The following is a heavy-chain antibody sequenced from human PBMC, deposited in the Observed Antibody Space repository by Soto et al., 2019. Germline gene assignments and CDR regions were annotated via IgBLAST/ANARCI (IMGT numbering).Heavy chain of an antibody. D-gene: IGHD3-22*01. V-gene: IGHV4-31*03. CDR1: GGSISSVGYY. CDR3: ARGTSAYYYDAWYFAL. CDR2: IYYSGST. Sequence: QVQLQESGPGLVKPSQTLSLTCTVSGGSISSVGYYWSWIRQHPGKGLEWIGYIYYSGSTYYNPSLKSRVTISVDTSKNQFSLKLSSVTAADTAVYFCARGTSAYYYDAWYFALWGRGTLVTVSS. J-gene: IGHJ2*01.